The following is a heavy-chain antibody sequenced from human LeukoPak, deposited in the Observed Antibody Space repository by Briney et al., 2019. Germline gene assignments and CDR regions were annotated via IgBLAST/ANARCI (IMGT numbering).Heavy chain of an antibody. CDR2: ISSSGSTI. CDR3: ARGGYYDPKRAFDI. Sequence: PGGSLRLSCAASGFTFSNYEMNWVRQAPGKGLEWVSYISSSGSTIYYADSVKGRFTIPRDNAKNSLYLQMNSLRAEDTAVYYCARGGYYDPKRAFDIWGQGTMVTVSS. V-gene: IGHV3-48*03. D-gene: IGHD3-3*01. J-gene: IGHJ3*02. CDR1: GFTFSNYE.